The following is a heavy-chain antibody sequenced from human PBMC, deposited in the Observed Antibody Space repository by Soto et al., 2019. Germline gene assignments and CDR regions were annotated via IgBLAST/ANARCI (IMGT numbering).Heavy chain of an antibody. J-gene: IGHJ4*02. Sequence: QVQLGQSGAEVKKPESSVKVSCKAPGGTFSNYAISWVRQAPGQGLEWMGGIIPMFGTANYAQRFQDRVTVTADESTNTVYMELSSLRSEDTAMYFCASGIQLWLRRINNGYSGWGQGTLVTFSS. CDR2: IIPMFGTA. D-gene: IGHD5-18*01. CDR3: ASGIQLWLRRINNGYSG. V-gene: IGHV1-69*12. CDR1: GGTFSNYA.